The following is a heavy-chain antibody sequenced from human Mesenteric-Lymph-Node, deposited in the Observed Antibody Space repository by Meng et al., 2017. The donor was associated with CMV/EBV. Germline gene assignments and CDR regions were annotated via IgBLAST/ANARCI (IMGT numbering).Heavy chain of an antibody. CDR3: ARGNTGGSVMRIAARPYYFDY. J-gene: IGHJ4*02. D-gene: IGHD6-6*01. CDR1: GYTFTSYD. Sequence: SVKVFCKASGYTFTSYDINWVRQATGQGLEWMGGIIPILGIANYAQKFQGRVTITADKSTSTAYMELSSLRSEDTAVYYCARGNTGGSVMRIAARPYYFDYWGQGTLVTVSS. V-gene: IGHV1-69*10. CDR2: IIPILGIA.